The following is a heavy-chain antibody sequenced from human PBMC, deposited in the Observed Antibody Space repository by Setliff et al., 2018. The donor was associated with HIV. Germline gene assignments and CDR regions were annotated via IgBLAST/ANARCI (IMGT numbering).Heavy chain of an antibody. CDR3: ARGLLLYYFDY. CDR2: IYYSGST. V-gene: IGHV4-31*03. Sequence: SETLSLTCTVSGGSITSGGYYWSWIRQHPGKGLEWIGYIYYSGSTYYNPSLKSRVSISVDTSKNQFSLKLSSVTAADTAVYYCARGLLLYYFDYWGQGTLVTVSS. CDR1: GGSITSGGYY. J-gene: IGHJ4*02. D-gene: IGHD3-3*01.